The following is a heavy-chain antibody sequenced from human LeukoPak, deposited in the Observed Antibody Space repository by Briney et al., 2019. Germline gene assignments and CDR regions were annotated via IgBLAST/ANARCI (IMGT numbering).Heavy chain of an antibody. D-gene: IGHD4-17*01. CDR2: ISSSSSTI. Sequence: PGGSLRLSCAASGFTFSSYSMNWVRQAPGKGLEWVSYISSSSSTIYYADSVKGRFTISRDNAKNSLYLQMNSLRAEDTAVYYCASSYGDLGYWGQGTLVTVSS. V-gene: IGHV3-48*01. J-gene: IGHJ4*02. CDR1: GFTFSSYS. CDR3: ASSYGDLGY.